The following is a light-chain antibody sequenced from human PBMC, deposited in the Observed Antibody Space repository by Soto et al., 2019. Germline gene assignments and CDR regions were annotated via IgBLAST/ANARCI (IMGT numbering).Light chain of an antibody. J-gene: IGLJ1*01. Sequence: QSALTQPASVSGSPGQSITISCTGTSSDVGGYNYVSWYQHHPGKAPKLMIYDVNKRPSGVPDRFSGSKSGNTASLTVSGLQAEDEADYYCSSYAGSNFYVFGPGTKLTVL. CDR2: DVN. V-gene: IGLV2-8*01. CDR1: SSDVGGYNY. CDR3: SSYAGSNFYV.